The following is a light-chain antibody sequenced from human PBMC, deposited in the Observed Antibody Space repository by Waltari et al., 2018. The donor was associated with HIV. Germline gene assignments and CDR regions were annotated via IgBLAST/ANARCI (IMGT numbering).Light chain of an antibody. CDR3: HQYGSSPPFT. CDR2: DIS. J-gene: IGKJ4*01. V-gene: IGKV3D-20*01. Sequence: EVVLTQSPATLSLSPGDTATLSCGASQSFTNKYLAWFQQKPGLAPRLLIYDISSRSTDIPDRFSGSVSGTDFTLTISRLEPEDFAVYYCHQYGSSPPFTFGGGTKVESK. CDR1: QSFTNKY.